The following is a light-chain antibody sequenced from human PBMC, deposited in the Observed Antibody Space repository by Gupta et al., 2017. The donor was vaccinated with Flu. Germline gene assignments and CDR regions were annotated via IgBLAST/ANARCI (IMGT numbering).Light chain of an antibody. J-gene: IGKJ5*01. CDR1: QSVSSSY. CDR2: GAS. Sequence: EIVLTQSPGTLSLSPGERATLSCRASQSVSSSYLAWYQQKPGQAPRLLIYGASSRATGIPDRFSGSGSATYFTLTSSRLEDEDFAVYYWQYYGSSITFGQGTRVEIK. V-gene: IGKV3-20*01. CDR3: QYYGSSIT.